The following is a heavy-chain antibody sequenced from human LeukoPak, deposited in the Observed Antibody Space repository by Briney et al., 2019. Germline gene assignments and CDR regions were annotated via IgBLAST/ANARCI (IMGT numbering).Heavy chain of an antibody. CDR2: INPNSGGT. V-gene: IGHV1-2*04. D-gene: IGHD1-26*01. Sequence: GASVKVSCKASGYTFTAYYMHWVRQAPGQGLEWMGWINPNSGGTNYAQKFQGWVTMTRDTSISTAYMELSRLRSDDTAAYYCARDVGRLVIVGATGHFDYWGQGTLVTVSS. CDR1: GYTFTAYY. CDR3: ARDVGRLVIVGATGHFDY. J-gene: IGHJ4*02.